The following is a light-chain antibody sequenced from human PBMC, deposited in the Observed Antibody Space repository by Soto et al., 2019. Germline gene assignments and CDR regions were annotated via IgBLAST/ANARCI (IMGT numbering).Light chain of an antibody. CDR1: SRDVGGYNY. CDR3: CSYLGSYTWV. CDR2: DVT. V-gene: IGLV2-11*01. Sequence: QSALTQPRSVSGSPGQSVTISCTGTSRDVGGYNYVSWYQQHPGKAPKLMIYDVTKRPSGVPDRFSGSKSGNTASLTISGLLAEDEADYYCCSYLGSYTWVFGGGTKLTVL. J-gene: IGLJ3*02.